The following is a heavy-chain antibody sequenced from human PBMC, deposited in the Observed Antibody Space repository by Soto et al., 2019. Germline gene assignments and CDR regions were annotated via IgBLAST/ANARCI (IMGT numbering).Heavy chain of an antibody. V-gene: IGHV4-59*01. D-gene: IGHD6-6*01. CDR2: IYYSGST. CDR1: GGSISSYY. J-gene: IGHJ4*02. Sequence: SETLSLTCTVSGGSISSYYWSWIRQPPGKGLEWIGYIYYSGSTNYNPSLKSRVTISVDTSKNQFSLKLSSVTAADTAVYYCARGAYSSSSQLDYWGQGTLVTVS. CDR3: ARGAYSSSSQLDY.